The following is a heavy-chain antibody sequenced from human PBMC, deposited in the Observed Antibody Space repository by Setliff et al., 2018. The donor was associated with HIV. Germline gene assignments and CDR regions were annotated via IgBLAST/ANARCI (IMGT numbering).Heavy chain of an antibody. J-gene: IGHJ2*01. CDR3: ARGLSSGWYGYWYFDL. Sequence: PSETLSLTCTVSGGSISSDNWWSWVRQPPGKGLEWIGEINNSGNTNYKPSLKSRVTMSVDTSKNQFSLKLSSVTAADTAVYYCARGLSSGWYGYWYFDLWGRGTLVTVSS. CDR2: INNSGNT. CDR1: GGSISSDNW. D-gene: IGHD6-19*01. V-gene: IGHV4-4*02.